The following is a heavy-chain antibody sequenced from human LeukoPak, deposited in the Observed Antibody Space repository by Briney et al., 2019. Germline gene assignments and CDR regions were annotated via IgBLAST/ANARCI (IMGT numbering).Heavy chain of an antibody. J-gene: IGHJ4*02. CDR2: IYYSGST. V-gene: IGHV4-59*08. Sequence: SETLSLTCTVSGGSISSYYWSWIRQPPGKGLEWIGYIYYSGSTNYNPSLKSRVTISVDTSKNQFSLKLSSVTAADTAVYYCARQYSSSSGVGFDYWGQGTLVTVSS. CDR3: ARQYSSSSGVGFDY. D-gene: IGHD6-6*01. CDR1: GGSISSYY.